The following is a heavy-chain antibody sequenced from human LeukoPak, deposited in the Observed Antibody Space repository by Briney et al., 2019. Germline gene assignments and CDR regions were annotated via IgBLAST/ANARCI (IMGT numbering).Heavy chain of an antibody. CDR1: GFTFSSYE. Sequence: GGSLRLSCAASGFTFSSYEMNWVRQAPGKGLEWVSYISSSGSTIYYADSVKGRFTISRDNAKNSLYLQMNSLRAEDTAVYYCARDGDYYDSSGYSPTFDYWGQGTLVTVS. V-gene: IGHV3-48*03. J-gene: IGHJ4*02. CDR3: ARDGDYYDSSGYSPTFDY. CDR2: ISSSGSTI. D-gene: IGHD3-22*01.